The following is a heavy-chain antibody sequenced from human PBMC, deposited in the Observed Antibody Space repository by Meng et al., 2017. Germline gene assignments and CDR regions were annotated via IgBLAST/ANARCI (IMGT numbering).Heavy chain of an antibody. D-gene: IGHD1-7*01. J-gene: IGHJ4*02. CDR1: GFTFSSYS. CDR3: ARGGFVRLAGTTDY. Sequence: GGSLRLSCAASGFTFSSYSMNWVRQAPGKGLEWVSSISSSSSYIYYADSVKGRFTISRDNAKNSLYLQMNSLRAEDTAVYYCARGGFVRLAGTTDYWGQGTLVTVSS. CDR2: ISSSSSYI. V-gene: IGHV3-21*01.